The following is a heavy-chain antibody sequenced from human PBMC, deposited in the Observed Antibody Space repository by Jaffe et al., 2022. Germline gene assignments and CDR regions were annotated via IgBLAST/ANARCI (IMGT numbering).Heavy chain of an antibody. CDR3: ARPYAPSYYFDY. CDR1: GYSISSGYY. D-gene: IGHD6-6*01. J-gene: IGHJ4*02. Sequence: QVQLQESGPGLVKPSETLSLTCAVSGYSISSGYYWGWIRQPPGKGLEWIGSIYYSGSTYYNPSLKSRITISVDTFKNQFSLKLSSVTAADTAVYYCARPYAPSYYFDYWGQGTLVIVSS. V-gene: IGHV4-38-2*01. CDR2: IYYSGST.